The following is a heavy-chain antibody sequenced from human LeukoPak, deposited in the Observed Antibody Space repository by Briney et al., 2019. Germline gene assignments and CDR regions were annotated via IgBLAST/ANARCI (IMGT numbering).Heavy chain of an antibody. J-gene: IGHJ4*02. CDR1: GFTFDDYG. Sequence: PGRSLRLSCAASGFTFDDYGMHGVSQAPGKGLEWVSGISWNSGSIGYADSVKGRFTISRDNAKSTLYLQMNSLRADDMALYYCKKASGYSSGAVDYWGQGTLVTVSS. D-gene: IGHD5-18*01. CDR3: KKASGYSSGAVDY. CDR2: ISWNSGSI. V-gene: IGHV3-9*03.